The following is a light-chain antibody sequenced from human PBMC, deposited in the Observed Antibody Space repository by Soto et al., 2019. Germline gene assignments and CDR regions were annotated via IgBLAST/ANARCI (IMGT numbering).Light chain of an antibody. J-gene: IGKJ4*01. CDR1: QSVSSIY. CDR2: GAS. CDR3: QQYGSSALT. Sequence: TQSPSTLSGSVGDRVTITFRASQSVSSIYLAWYQQKPGQAPRLLIYGASSRPTGIPDRFSGSGSGTDFTLTISRLEPEDFAVYYCQQYGSSALTFGGGTKWIS. V-gene: IGKV3-20*01.